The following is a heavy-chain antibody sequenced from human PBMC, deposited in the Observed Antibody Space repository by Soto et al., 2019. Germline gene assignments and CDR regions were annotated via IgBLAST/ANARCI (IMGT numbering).Heavy chain of an antibody. V-gene: IGHV4-34*01. CDR2: INHSGST. D-gene: IGHD6-13*01. CDR1: GGSFSGYY. Sequence: SETLSLTCAVYGGSFSGYYWSWIRQPPGKGLEWIGEINHSGSTNYNPSLKSRVTISVDTSKNQFSLKLSSVTAADTAVYYCARGLGRSGIQSSSWPEVHAEYFQHWGQGTLVTVSS. CDR3: ARGLGRSGIQSSSWPEVHAEYFQH. J-gene: IGHJ1*01.